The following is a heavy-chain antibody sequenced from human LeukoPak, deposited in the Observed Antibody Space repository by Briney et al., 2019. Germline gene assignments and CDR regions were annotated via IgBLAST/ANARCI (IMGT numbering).Heavy chain of an antibody. V-gene: IGHV3-23*01. CDR3: AKEGIWFGESVHN. J-gene: IGHJ4*02. Sequence: PGGSLRLSCAASGFSLTMYAMSWVRQAPGKGLEWVSAISGSGGSTYYADSVKGRFTISRDNSKNTLYLQMNSLRAEDTAVYYCAKEGIWFGESVHNWGQGTLVTVSS. CDR1: GFSLTMYA. CDR2: ISGSGGST. D-gene: IGHD3-10*01.